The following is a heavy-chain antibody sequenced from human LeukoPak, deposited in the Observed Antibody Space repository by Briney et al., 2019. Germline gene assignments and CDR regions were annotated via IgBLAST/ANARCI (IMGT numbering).Heavy chain of an antibody. CDR1: GFTFSSYW. D-gene: IGHD5-12*01. CDR2: IKQDGSEK. Sequence: GGSLRLSCAASGFTFSSYWMHWVRQAPGKGLEWVANIKQDGSEKYYVDSVKGRFTISRDNAKNSLYLQMNSLRAEDTAVYYCARKLNGYGGYILYYYYGMDVWGQGTTVTVSS. V-gene: IGHV3-7*01. J-gene: IGHJ6*02. CDR3: ARKLNGYGGYILYYYYGMDV.